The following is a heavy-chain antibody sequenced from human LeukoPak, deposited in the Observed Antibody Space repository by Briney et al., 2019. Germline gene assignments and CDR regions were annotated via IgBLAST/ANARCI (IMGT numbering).Heavy chain of an antibody. D-gene: IGHD3-3*01. CDR2: NSAYNGNT. J-gene: IGHJ4*02. V-gene: IGHV1-18*01. CDR3: ASGGLRSWEWFPDY. CDR1: SYTFTICG. Sequence: ASVKVLCKASSYTFTICGIMWVRQAPGQGLECMGWNSAYNGNTNYAQNLQGRDHMTTHTSTSRDYMELTSLRSDDTAVYYGASGGLRSWEWFPDYWGQGTLVTVSS.